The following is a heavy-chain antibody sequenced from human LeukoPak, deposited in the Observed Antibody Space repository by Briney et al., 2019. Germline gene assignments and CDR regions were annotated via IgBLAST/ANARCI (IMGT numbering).Heavy chain of an antibody. V-gene: IGHV4-34*01. Sequence: SETLSLTCAVYGGFFSGYYWSWIRQPPGKGLEWIGEINHSGSTNYNPSLKSRVTISVDTSKNQFSLKLRSVTAADTAVYYCARASPPSGYSGYDWISSWFDPWGQGTLVTVSS. CDR1: GGFFSGYY. CDR3: ARASPPSGYSGYDWISSWFDP. D-gene: IGHD5-12*01. J-gene: IGHJ5*02. CDR2: INHSGST.